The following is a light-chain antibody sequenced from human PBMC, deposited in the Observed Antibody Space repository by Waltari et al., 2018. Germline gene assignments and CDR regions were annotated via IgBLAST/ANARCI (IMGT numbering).Light chain of an antibody. V-gene: IGLV1-40*01. CDR2: GNN. CDR1: SPNIGAGHD. CDR3: QSFDIRLSGGVV. J-gene: IGLJ3*02. Sequence: QSVLTQPPSMSGAPGQRVTISCPGSSPNIGAGHDVHWYQVFPGTAPKLLIYGNNNLPSGVPDRFSGSKSDTSASLAIGGLQAEDEADYYCQSFDIRLSGGVVFGGGTKVTVL.